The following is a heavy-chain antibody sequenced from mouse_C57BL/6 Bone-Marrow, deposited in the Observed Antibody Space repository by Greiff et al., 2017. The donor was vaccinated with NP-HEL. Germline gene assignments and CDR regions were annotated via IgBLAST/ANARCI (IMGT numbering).Heavy chain of an antibody. CDR1: GYTFTSYW. CDR2: IDPSDSYT. CDR3: AKGVLDY. V-gene: IGHV1-69*01. Sequence: QVQLQQPGAELVMPGASLKLSCKASGYTFTSYWMHWVKQRPGQGLEWIGEIDPSDSYTNYNQKFKGKSTLTVDKSSSTAYMQLSSLTSEDSAVYYCAKGVLDYWGQGTTLTVSS. J-gene: IGHJ2*01.